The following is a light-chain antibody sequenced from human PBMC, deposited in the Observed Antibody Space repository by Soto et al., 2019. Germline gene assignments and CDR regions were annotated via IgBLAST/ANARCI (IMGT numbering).Light chain of an antibody. CDR3: AAWDDGLNGFWV. V-gene: IGLV1-44*01. J-gene: IGLJ1*01. Sequence: QSVLTQPPSASGTPGQRVAISCSGSSSNIGSNTVNWYQQLPGTAPKVLIYSNNQRPSGGPDRFSGSKSGTSASPAISGLQSEDEADYYCAAWDDGLNGFWVFGTGTKVTVL. CDR2: SNN. CDR1: SSNIGSNT.